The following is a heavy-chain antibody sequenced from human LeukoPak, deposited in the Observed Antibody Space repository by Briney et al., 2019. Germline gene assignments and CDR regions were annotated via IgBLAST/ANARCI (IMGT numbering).Heavy chain of an antibody. V-gene: IGHV3-21*01. CDR2: ISSSSSYI. CDR1: VFTLSSYS. J-gene: IGHJ6*02. CDR3: AREENGMDV. Sequence: GGSLRLSCAASVFTLSSYSMNWVRQAQWKGWEWVSSISSSSSYIYYADSVKGRFTISRDNAKNSLYLQMNSLRAEDTAVYYCAREENGMDVWGQGTTVTVSS.